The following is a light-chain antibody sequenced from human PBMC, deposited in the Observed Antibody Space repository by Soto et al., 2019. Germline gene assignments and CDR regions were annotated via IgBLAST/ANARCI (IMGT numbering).Light chain of an antibody. V-gene: IGKV3-15*01. CDR3: QQYSNWPYT. CDR1: QSVSSN. CDR2: GAS. Sequence: EIVMTQSPATLSVSPGERATLSCRASQSVSSNLAWYQQKPGQAPRLLICGASTRATGIPARFSGSGSGTEFTLTLSSLQSEDFAVYYCQQYSNWPYTFGQGTNLEIK. J-gene: IGKJ2*01.